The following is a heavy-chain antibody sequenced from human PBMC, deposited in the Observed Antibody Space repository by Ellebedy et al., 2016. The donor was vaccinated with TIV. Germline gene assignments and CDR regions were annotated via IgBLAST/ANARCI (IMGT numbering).Heavy chain of an antibody. V-gene: IGHV3-48*04. D-gene: IGHD3-10*01. J-gene: IGHJ3*02. CDR2: IGSTITKI. CDR1: RFTFSTYS. CDR3: ARGGGSRLNYAFDI. Sequence: PGGSLRLSCAASRFTFSTYSMNRVRQAPGKGLEWVSYIGSTITKIYYADSVKGRFTISRDNANNSLYLQMNSLRAEDTAVYYCARGGGSRLNYAFDIWGPGTMVTVSS.